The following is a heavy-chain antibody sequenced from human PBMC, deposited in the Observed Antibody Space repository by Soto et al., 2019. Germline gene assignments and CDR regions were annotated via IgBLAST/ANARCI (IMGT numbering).Heavy chain of an antibody. CDR2: ISGSGGST. CDR1: VFTVSSYA. V-gene: IGHV3-23*01. Sequence: WGSLQLGSAASVFTVSSYAVSWVRQAQRKGLEFVYGISGSGGSTYYADSVKGRFTISRDNSKNTLYLQMNSLRAEDTAVYYCPNLPKQGTQWLPPGDWFDPWGQRTLGTVSS. D-gene: IGHD6-19*01. J-gene: IGHJ5*02. CDR3: PNLPKQGTQWLPPGDWFDP.